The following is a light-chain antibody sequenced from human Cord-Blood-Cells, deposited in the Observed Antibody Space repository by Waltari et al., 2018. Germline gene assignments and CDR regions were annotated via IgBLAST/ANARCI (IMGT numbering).Light chain of an antibody. CDR1: SSDVGGYTY. V-gene: IGLV2-11*01. CDR2: DVS. J-gene: IGLJ3*02. CDR3: CSYAGSYTFV. Sequence: QSALTQPRSVSGSPRQSVTISCTGTSSDVGGYTYVSWYQQHPGKAPKLMIYDVSKRPSGVPDRFSGSKSGNTASLTISGLQAEDEADYYCCSYAGSYTFVFGGGTKLTVL.